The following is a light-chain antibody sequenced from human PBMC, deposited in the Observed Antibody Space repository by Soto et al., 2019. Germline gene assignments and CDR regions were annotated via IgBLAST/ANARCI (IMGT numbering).Light chain of an antibody. Sequence: EVVLTQSPGTLSLSPGERATLSCRASQSVAANYLAWYQQKRGQAPRLLIYDTSTRATGIPARFSGSGSGTEFTLTISRLEPEDFAVYYCRQYGSSPTFGEGTRLEIK. CDR3: RQYGSSPT. J-gene: IGKJ5*01. CDR2: DTS. V-gene: IGKV3-20*01. CDR1: QSVAANY.